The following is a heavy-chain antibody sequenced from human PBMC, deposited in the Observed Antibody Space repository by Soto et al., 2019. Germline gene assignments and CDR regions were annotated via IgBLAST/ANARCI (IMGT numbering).Heavy chain of an antibody. CDR2: IDPSDSYT. V-gene: IGHV5-10-1*01. J-gene: IGHJ6*02. Sequence: ESLKISCKGSGYSFTSYWISWVRQMSGKGLEWMGRIDPSDSYTNYSPSFQGHVTISADKSISTAYLQWSSLKASDTAMYYCARPPAGSPLEDGMDVWGQGTMVTVSS. CDR1: GYSFTSYW. CDR3: ARPPAGSPLEDGMDV. D-gene: IGHD6-6*01.